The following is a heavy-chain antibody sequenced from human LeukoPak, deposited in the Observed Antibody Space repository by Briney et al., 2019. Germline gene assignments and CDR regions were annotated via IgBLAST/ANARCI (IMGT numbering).Heavy chain of an antibody. V-gene: IGHV3-53*01. CDR3: ARDGDITPTDV. CDR2: IYSGGRT. CDR1: GFTVSSNY. J-gene: IGHJ6*02. Sequence: GGSLRLSCAASGFTVSSNYMSWVRQAPGKGLEWVSVIYSGGRTYYADSVKGRFTISRDNSKNTLYLQMNSLRAEDTAVYYCARDGDITPTDVWGQGTTVTVSS. D-gene: IGHD2-15*01.